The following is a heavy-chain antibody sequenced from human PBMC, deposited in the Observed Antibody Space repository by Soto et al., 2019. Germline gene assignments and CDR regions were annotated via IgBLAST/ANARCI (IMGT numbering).Heavy chain of an antibody. CDR2: IYYSGST. CDR3: ARVQGGYYGSGSYYKGFDP. V-gene: IGHV4-59*01. J-gene: IGHJ5*02. Sequence: SETLSLTCTVSGGSISSYYWSWIRQPPGKGLEWIGYIYYSGSTNYNPSLKSRVTISVDTSKNQFSLKPSSVTAADTAVYYCARVQGGYYGSGSYYKGFDPWGQGTLVTVSS. CDR1: GGSISSYY. D-gene: IGHD3-10*01.